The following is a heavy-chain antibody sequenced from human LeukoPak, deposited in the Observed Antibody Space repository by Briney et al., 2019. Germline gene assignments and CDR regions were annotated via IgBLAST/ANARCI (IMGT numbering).Heavy chain of an antibody. Sequence: PGGSLRLSCAASGFTFSSYGMHWVRQAPGKGLEWVAFIRYDGSNKYYADSVKGRFTISRDNSKNTLYLQMNSLRAEDTAVYYCARESVLWFGENTYNWFDPWGQGTLVTVSS. CDR2: IRYDGSNK. D-gene: IGHD3-10*01. CDR1: GFTFSSYG. V-gene: IGHV3-30*02. CDR3: ARESVLWFGENTYNWFDP. J-gene: IGHJ5*02.